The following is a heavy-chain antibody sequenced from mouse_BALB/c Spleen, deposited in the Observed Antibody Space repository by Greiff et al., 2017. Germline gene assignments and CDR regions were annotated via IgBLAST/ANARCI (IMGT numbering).Heavy chain of an antibody. CDR2: ISSGGST. D-gene: IGHD2-10*01. Sequence: DVQLVESGGGLVKPGGSLKLSCAASGFTFSSYAMSWVRQTPEKRLEWVASISSGGSTYYPDSVKGRFTISRDNARNILYLQMSSLRSEDTAMYYCADLLWYYWGQGTTLTVSS. J-gene: IGHJ2*01. CDR3: ADLLWYY. CDR1: GFTFSSYA. V-gene: IGHV5-6-5*01.